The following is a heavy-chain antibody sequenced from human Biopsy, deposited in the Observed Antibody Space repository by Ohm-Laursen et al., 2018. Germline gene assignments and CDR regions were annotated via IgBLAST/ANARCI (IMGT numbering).Heavy chain of an antibody. D-gene: IGHD1-1*01. Sequence: SSVKVSCKVSGYTLNELSMHWVRRVPGKGLEWMGGFAPENGKTVYAQNFQARVSLTEDTSTDTAYMELRSLRSEDTAVYYCAADINVWNVNYWGQGTQVTVSS. V-gene: IGHV1-24*01. J-gene: IGHJ4*02. CDR2: FAPENGKT. CDR1: GYTLNELS. CDR3: AADINVWNVNY.